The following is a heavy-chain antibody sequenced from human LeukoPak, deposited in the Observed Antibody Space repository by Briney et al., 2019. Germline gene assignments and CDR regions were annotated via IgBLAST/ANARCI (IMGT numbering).Heavy chain of an antibody. Sequence: GGSLRLSCVASGFTFSNHAMTWVRQAPGKGLEWVSAITGSGPTTFYADSVKGRFTISRDNSKNTLYLQMNSLRAEDTAVYYCAKVGVAGGYYWFDPWGQGTLVTVSS. D-gene: IGHD6-19*01. J-gene: IGHJ5*02. CDR1: GFTFSNHA. CDR2: ITGSGPTT. V-gene: IGHV3-23*01. CDR3: AKVGVAGGYYWFDP.